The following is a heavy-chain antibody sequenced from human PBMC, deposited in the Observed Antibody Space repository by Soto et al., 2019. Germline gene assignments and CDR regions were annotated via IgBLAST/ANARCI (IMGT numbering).Heavy chain of an antibody. V-gene: IGHV4-30-4*01. J-gene: IGHJ4*02. CDR2: IYYSGST. CDR3: ASELVTMVRGVMVY. CDR1: GGSISSYY. Sequence: SETLSLTCTVSGGSISSYYWSWIRQPPGKGLEWIGYIYYSGSTYYNPSLKSRVTISVDTSKNQFSLKLSSVTAADTAVYYCASELVTMVRGVMVYWGQGTLVTVSS. D-gene: IGHD3-10*01.